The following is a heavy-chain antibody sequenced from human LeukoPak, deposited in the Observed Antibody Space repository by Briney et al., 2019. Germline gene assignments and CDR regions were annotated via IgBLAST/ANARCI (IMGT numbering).Heavy chain of an antibody. CDR1: GFTFSSYG. D-gene: IGHD1-26*01. V-gene: IGHV3-30*18. CDR3: AKDGTSGSPEY. CDR2: ISYDGSNK. Sequence: PGGSLRLSCAASGFTFSSYGMHWVRQAPGKGLEWVAVISYDGSNKYYADSVKGRFTFSRDNSKNTLYLQMNSLRAEDTAVYYCAKDGTSGSPEYWGQGTLVTVSS. J-gene: IGHJ4*02.